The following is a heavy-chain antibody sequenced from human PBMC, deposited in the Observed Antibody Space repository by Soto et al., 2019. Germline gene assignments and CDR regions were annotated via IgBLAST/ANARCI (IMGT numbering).Heavy chain of an antibody. J-gene: IGHJ1*01. CDR1: GGSINHYY. V-gene: IGHV4-59*12. D-gene: IGHD6-13*01. CDR2: INPGESA. Sequence: SETLSLTCTVSGGSINHYYWTWIRQPPGKGLEWMGYINPGESANYNPSLKSRVTFSVDPSKNQFSLKLNSVIAADTGVYYCARYSSSWSKYLQLWGRGTLVTVSS. CDR3: ARYSSSWSKYLQL.